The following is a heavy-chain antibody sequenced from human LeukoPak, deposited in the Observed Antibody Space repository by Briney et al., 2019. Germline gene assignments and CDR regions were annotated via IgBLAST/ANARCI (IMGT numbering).Heavy chain of an antibody. CDR1: GGSISSYY. Sequence: PSETLSLTCTVSGGSISSYYGSWIRQPPGQGLEWIGYIYYSGSTNYNPSLKSRVTISVDTSTNQFSLKLSSVPAADTAVYYCARGGYDILTVDYRGQGALVTVSS. J-gene: IGHJ4*02. CDR3: ARGGYDILTVDY. V-gene: IGHV4-59*01. CDR2: IYYSGST. D-gene: IGHD3-9*01.